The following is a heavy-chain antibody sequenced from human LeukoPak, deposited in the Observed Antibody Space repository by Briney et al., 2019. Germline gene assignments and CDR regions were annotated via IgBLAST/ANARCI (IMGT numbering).Heavy chain of an antibody. CDR3: AKLKWLTTGNFDY. CDR2: LTGGGGVT. Sequence: QPGGSLRLSCAASGFTFSSNAISCVRQAPGKGLEWVSALTGGGGVTHYADSVKGRFTISRDNSKNTLYLQMTSLRAEDTAIYYCAKLKWLTTGNFDYWGQGTLVTVSS. V-gene: IGHV3-23*01. D-gene: IGHD5-12*01. CDR1: GFTFSSNA. J-gene: IGHJ4*02.